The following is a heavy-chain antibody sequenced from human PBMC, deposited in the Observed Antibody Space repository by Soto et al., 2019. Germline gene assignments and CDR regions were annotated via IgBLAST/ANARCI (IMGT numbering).Heavy chain of an antibody. CDR2: ISYDGSNK. J-gene: IGHJ3*02. V-gene: IGHV3-30*18. D-gene: IGHD2-2*01. CDR3: AKDRIIVVEAPNDAFDI. Sequence: GGSLRLSCAASGFTFSSYGMHWVRQAPGKGLEWVAVISYDGSNKYYADSVKGRFTISRDNSKNTLYLQMNSLRAEDTAVYYCAKDRIIVVEAPNDAFDIWGQGTMVTVSS. CDR1: GFTFSSYG.